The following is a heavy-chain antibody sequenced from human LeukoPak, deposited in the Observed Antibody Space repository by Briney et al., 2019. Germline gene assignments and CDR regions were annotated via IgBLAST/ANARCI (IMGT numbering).Heavy chain of an antibody. Sequence: GGSLRLSCAASGFTFSSYSMHWVRQAPGKGLEWVSPISSASAYRYYADSVKGRFTISRDNAKNSLHLQMNSLRAEDSAVYYCTRGPTLIGVAGTWPLDDWGQGTLVTVSS. CDR1: GFTFSSYS. D-gene: IGHD6-19*01. J-gene: IGHJ4*02. V-gene: IGHV3-21*01. CDR2: ISSASAYR. CDR3: TRGPTLIGVAGTWPLDD.